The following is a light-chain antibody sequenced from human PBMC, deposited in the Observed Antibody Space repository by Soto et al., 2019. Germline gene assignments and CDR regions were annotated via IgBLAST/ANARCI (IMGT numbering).Light chain of an antibody. CDR1: QSVSSSY. CDR3: QQYGSSPWT. CDR2: GAS. Sequence: SPVALSLSQGERATLSCRASQSVSSSYLAWYQQKPGQAPRLLIYGASSRATGIPDRFSGSGSGTDFTLTISRLEPEDFAVYYCQQYGSSPWTFGQGTKVDIK. J-gene: IGKJ1*01. V-gene: IGKV3-20*01.